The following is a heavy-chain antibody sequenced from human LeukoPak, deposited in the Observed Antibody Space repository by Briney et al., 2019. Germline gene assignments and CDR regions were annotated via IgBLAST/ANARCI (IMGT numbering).Heavy chain of an antibody. Sequence: GASVKVSCKASGYTFTSYYMHWVRQAPGQGLEWMGIINPSGGSTSYAQKFQGRVTMTRNTSISTAYMELSSLRSEDTAVYYCARGGLYYDSSGYYTFDYWGQGTLVTVSS. D-gene: IGHD3-22*01. CDR1: GYTFTSYY. V-gene: IGHV1-46*01. CDR2: INPSGGST. CDR3: ARGGLYYDSSGYYTFDY. J-gene: IGHJ4*02.